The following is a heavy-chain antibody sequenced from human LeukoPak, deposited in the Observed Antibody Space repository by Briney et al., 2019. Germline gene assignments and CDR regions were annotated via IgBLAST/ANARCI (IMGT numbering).Heavy chain of an antibody. J-gene: IGHJ3*02. V-gene: IGHV1-46*01. CDR3: ATWSGGSGSLSAFDI. CDR2: INPSGGST. D-gene: IGHD3-10*01. CDR1: GYTFTSYY. Sequence: GASVKVSCKASGYTFTSYYMHWVRQAPGQGLEWMGIINPSGGSTSYAQKFQGRVTMTRDTSTSTVYMELSSLRSEDTAVYYCATWSGGSGSLSAFDIWGQGTMVTVSS.